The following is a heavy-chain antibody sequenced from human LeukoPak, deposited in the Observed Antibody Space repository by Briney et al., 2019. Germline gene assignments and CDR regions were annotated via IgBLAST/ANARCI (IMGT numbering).Heavy chain of an antibody. CDR2: IIPIFGTA. CDR3: ARDHSRMTTVTFDY. J-gene: IGHJ4*02. D-gene: IGHD4-17*01. Sequence: SVKVSCKASGGTFSSYAISWVRQAPGQGLEWMGGIIPIFGTANYAQKFQGRVTITTDESTSTAYMELSSLRSEDTAVYYCARDHSRMTTVTFDYWGQGTLVTVSS. CDR1: GGTFSSYA. V-gene: IGHV1-69*05.